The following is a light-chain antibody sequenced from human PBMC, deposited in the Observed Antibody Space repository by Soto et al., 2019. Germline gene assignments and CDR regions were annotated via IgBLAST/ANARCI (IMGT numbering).Light chain of an antibody. V-gene: IGKV1-39*01. CDR1: PSISYF. Sequence: DIQMTQSPSSLSASVGDRVTITCRASPSISYFLSWYPQKPGQAPKLLIYAASSLQSGVPSRFSGSGSGTDFTLTISSLQPEDFATYYCQQAHSTFGQGTRLDIK. CDR2: AAS. CDR3: QQAHST. J-gene: IGKJ5*01.